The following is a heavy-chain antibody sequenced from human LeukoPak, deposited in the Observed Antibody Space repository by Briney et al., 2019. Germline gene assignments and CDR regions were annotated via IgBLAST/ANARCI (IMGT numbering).Heavy chain of an antibody. CDR1: GYTFTSYY. Sequence: ASVTVSCNASGYTFTSYYMHWVRHAPGQGLEWMGIINPSGGSTSYAQKFQGRVTMTRDTSTSTVYMELSSLRSEDTAVYYCARASRDGYNFDYWGQGTLVTVSS. CDR2: INPSGGST. D-gene: IGHD5-24*01. CDR3: ARASRDGYNFDY. J-gene: IGHJ4*02. V-gene: IGHV1-46*01.